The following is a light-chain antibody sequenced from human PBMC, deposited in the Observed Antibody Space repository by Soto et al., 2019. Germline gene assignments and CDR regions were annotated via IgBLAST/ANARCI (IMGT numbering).Light chain of an antibody. V-gene: IGLV1-40*01. CDR2: ANN. CDR3: QSFDISLKGYV. CDR1: SSNIGADCD. Sequence: QSVLTQPPSVSGAPGQTITISCTGSSSNIGADCDVHWYRQLPGTAPKLLIYANNNRPAGVPDRFSASKSGTSASLAITGLQAEDEADYYCQSFDISLKGYVFATGTKLTVL. J-gene: IGLJ1*01.